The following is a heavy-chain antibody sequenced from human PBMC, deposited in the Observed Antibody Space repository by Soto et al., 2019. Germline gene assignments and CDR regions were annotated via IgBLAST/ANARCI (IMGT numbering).Heavy chain of an antibody. CDR3: ARASKVFGEKAFDI. V-gene: IGHV3-30-3*01. D-gene: IGHD3-10*02. CDR1: GFTFSSYA. Sequence: GGSLRLSCAASGFTFSSYAMHWVRQAPGKGLEWVAVISYDGSNKYYADSVKGRFTISRDNSKNTLYLQMNSLRAEDTAVYYCARASKVFGEKAFDIWGQGTMVTV. J-gene: IGHJ3*02. CDR2: ISYDGSNK.